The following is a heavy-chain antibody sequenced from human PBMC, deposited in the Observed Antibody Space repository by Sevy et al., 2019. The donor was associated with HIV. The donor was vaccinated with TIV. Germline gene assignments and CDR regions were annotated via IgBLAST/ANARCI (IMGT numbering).Heavy chain of an antibody. Sequence: GGSLRLSCAGSGFTFGTYAMTWVRQAPGKGLQWVSVISDSGRSTYYADSVQGRVTIPRDNSKNTMHLHMNSLRVEDTATYYCARRPDFGVIIPTGVLDVWGQGTTVTVSS. CDR2: ISDSGRST. J-gene: IGHJ6*02. D-gene: IGHD3-3*01. V-gene: IGHV3-23*01. CDR3: ARRPDFGVIIPTGVLDV. CDR1: GFTFGTYA.